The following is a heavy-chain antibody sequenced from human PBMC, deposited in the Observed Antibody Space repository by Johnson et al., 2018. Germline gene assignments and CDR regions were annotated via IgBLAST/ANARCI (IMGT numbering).Heavy chain of an antibody. CDR1: GFTFSSYG. D-gene: IGHD2-21*02. V-gene: IGHV3-30*18. CDR2: ISYDGSNK. J-gene: IGHJ6*03. Sequence: VQLVESGGGVVQPGRSLRLSCAASGFTFSSYGMHWVRQALGKGLEWVAVISYDGSNKYYADSVKGRFTISRDNSKNTLYRQMNSLRAEDTAVYYCAKVYCGGDCYANYYYYYMDVWGKGTTVTVSS. CDR3: AKVYCGGDCYANYYYYYMDV.